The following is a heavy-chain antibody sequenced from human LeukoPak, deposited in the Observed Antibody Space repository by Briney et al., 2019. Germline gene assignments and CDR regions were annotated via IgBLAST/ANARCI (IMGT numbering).Heavy chain of an antibody. CDR3: ASPSGSYYFDAFDI. V-gene: IGHV3-30*04. CDR1: GFTFSTYA. J-gene: IGHJ3*02. Sequence: GGSLRLSCAASGFTFSTYAMHWVRQAPGKGLEWVAVISYDGSSKYYADSVKGRFTISRDNSKNTLYLQMNSLRAEDTAVYYCASPSGSYYFDAFDIWGQGTMVTVSS. CDR2: ISYDGSSK. D-gene: IGHD1-26*01.